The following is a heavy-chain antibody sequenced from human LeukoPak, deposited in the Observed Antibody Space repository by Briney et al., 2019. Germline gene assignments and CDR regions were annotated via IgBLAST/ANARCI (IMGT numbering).Heavy chain of an antibody. CDR2: IYTSGST. CDR3: AREGRYCSGGSCPIDY. CDR1: GDSISGGSYY. J-gene: IGHJ4*02. D-gene: IGHD2-15*01. V-gene: IGHV4-61*02. Sequence: TLSLTCTVSGDSISGGSYYWSWIRQPAGKGLEWIGRIYTSGSTNYNPSLKSRVTISVDTSKNQFSLKLSSVTAADTAVYYCAREGRYCSGGSCPIDYWGQGSLVTVSS.